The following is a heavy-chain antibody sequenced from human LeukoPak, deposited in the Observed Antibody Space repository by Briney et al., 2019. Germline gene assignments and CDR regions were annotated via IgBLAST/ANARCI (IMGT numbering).Heavy chain of an antibody. J-gene: IGHJ4*02. Sequence: GASVKVSCKASGYTFTSYAMHWVRQAPGQRLEWMGWSNAGNGNTKYSQEFQGRVTITRDTSASTAYMELSSLRSEDTAVYYCAARSIKGRLWRNTFDYWGQGTLVTVTS. CDR1: GYTFTSYA. V-gene: IGHV1-3*02. CDR3: AARSIKGRLWRNTFDY. CDR2: SNAGNGNT. D-gene: IGHD3-3*01.